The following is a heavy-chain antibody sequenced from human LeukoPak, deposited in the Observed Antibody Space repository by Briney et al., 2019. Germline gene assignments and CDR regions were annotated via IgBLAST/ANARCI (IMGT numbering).Heavy chain of an antibody. Sequence: SETLSLTCTVSGGSISSYYWSWIRQPPGKGLEWIGYIYYSGSTNYNPSLKSRVTISVDTPKNQFSLKLSSVTAADTAVYYCARDNYRLGKRYSSSWSSDNYYYYGMDVWGQGTTVTVSS. CDR3: ARDNYRLGKRYSSSWSSDNYYYYGMDV. J-gene: IGHJ6*02. D-gene: IGHD6-13*01. CDR2: IYYSGST. CDR1: GGSISSYY. V-gene: IGHV4-59*01.